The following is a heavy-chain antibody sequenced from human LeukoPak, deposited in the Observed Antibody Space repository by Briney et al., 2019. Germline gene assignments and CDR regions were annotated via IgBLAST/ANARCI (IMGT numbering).Heavy chain of an antibody. Sequence: SETLSLTCTVSGGSINNYYWSWIRQPAGKGLEWIGRIYSSGSTSYNPSLKSRVTMSVDTPKNQFSLKVNSVTAADTAVYHCARDRGPDGSIGYWGQGTLVTASS. V-gene: IGHV4-4*07. J-gene: IGHJ4*02. CDR1: GGSINNYY. CDR3: ARDRGPDGSIGY. CDR2: IYSSGST. D-gene: IGHD3-10*01.